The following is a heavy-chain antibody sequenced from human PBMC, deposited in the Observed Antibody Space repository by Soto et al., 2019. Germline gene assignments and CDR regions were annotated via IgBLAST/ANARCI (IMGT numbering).Heavy chain of an antibody. CDR1: GFAFRTYA. J-gene: IGHJ6*02. CDR3: ANTGPYCGGDCSRYFYGIDV. V-gene: IGHV3-23*01. CDR2: IWGSGDRT. D-gene: IGHD2-21*02. Sequence: ESGGGLVQPGGSLRLSCAASGFAFRTYAMAWVRQAPGKGLAWFSGIWGSGDRTFYADSVKGRITTSRDNSRNTLYLQMYSLTAQDTALYYCANTGPYCGGDCSRYFYGIDVWGQGTTVTVSS.